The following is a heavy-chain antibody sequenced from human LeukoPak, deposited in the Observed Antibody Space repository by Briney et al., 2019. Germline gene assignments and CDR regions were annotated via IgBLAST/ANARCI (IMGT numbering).Heavy chain of an antibody. CDR3: AKDKYDGDYEVPWFDP. Sequence: GGSLRLSCAASGFTFTSYAIHWVRQAPGKGLEWVAVISDDGNNKFYADSVKGRFTISRDNSKNTVYVQMDRLRAEDTALYYCAKDKYDGDYEVPWFDPRGQGTLVTVSS. CDR1: GFTFTSYA. CDR2: ISDDGNNK. D-gene: IGHD3-22*01. V-gene: IGHV3-30*18. J-gene: IGHJ5*02.